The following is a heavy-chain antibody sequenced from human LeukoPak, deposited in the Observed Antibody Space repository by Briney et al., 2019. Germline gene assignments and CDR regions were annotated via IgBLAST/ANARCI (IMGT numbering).Heavy chain of an antibody. J-gene: IGHJ6*03. D-gene: IGHD6-19*01. CDR1: GESISGFY. Sequence: SETLSLTCTVSGESISGFYWTWIPQPPAKGLEWIGYIYYSGSTNYNPSLKSRVTISVDTSKNQFSPKLSSVTAADTAVYYCARAGAYSSGWLDYYYYMDVWGKGTTVTISS. V-gene: IGHV4-59*13. CDR2: IYYSGST. CDR3: ARAGAYSSGWLDYYYYMDV.